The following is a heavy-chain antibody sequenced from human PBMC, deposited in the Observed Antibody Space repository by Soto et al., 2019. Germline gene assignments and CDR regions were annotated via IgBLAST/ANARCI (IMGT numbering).Heavy chain of an antibody. CDR1: GDSISNDNW. D-gene: IGHD6-19*01. V-gene: IGHV4-4*02. J-gene: IGHJ3*01. Sequence: QVQLQESGPGLVKPSGTLSLTCAVSGDSISNDNWWSWVRQPPGKGLEWIGEIYHSGATNYNPSLTSRVTISVDRSKKQFSLGLTSMTAADTAVYFCPRNGWYSPDLWGQGAMVTVSS. CDR2: IYHSGAT. CDR3: PRNGWYSPDL.